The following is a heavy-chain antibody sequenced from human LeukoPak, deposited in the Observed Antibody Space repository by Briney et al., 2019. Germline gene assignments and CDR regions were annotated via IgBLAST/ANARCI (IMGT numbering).Heavy chain of an antibody. CDR3: ARETIAARPFDY. J-gene: IGHJ4*02. D-gene: IGHD6-6*01. CDR1: GFTFSSYS. Sequence: PGGSLRLSCAASGFTFSSYSMNWVRQAPGKGLEWVSSISSSSSYIYYADSVKGRFTISRDNAKNSLYLQMNSLRAEGTAVYYCARETIAARPFDYWGQGTLVTVSS. V-gene: IGHV3-21*01. CDR2: ISSSSSYI.